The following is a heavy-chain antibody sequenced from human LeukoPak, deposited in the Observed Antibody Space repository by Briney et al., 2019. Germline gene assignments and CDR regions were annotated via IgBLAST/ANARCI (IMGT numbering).Heavy chain of an antibody. CDR3: AKCLGISRTLFHY. CDR1: GFTFNNYA. D-gene: IGHD2/OR15-2a*01. CDR2: VSADGGST. V-gene: IGHV3-23*01. Sequence: PGGSLRLSCAASGFTFNNYAMGWVRQAPAKGLEWVSGVSADGGSTYYADSVKGRFTISRDTSKNTLYLQVNSLRADDTAVYYCAKCLGISRTLFHYWGQGTLVTVSS. J-gene: IGHJ4*02.